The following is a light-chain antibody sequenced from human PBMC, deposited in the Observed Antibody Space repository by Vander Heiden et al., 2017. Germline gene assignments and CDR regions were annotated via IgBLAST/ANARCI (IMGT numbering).Light chain of an antibody. CDR3: QKYDSAPPWT. Sequence: DIQMTQSPSSLSASVGDRVTITCRASQGISNYLAWYQQKPGKVPKLLIYAASTLQSGVPSRFSGRGSGTDFTLTISSLQPEDVATYYCQKYDSAPPWTFGQGTKVEIK. CDR1: QGISNY. CDR2: AAS. V-gene: IGKV1-27*01. J-gene: IGKJ1*01.